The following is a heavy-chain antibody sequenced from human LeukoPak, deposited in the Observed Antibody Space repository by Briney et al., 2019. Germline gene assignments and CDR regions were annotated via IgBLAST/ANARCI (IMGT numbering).Heavy chain of an antibody. CDR2: ISYDGSNK. Sequence: GGSLRLSCAASGXTFSSYGMHWVRQAPGKGLESVAVISYDGSNKYYADSVKGRFTISRDNSKNTLYLQMNSLRAEDTAVYYCAKADGLQLLGPIDYWGQGTLVTVSS. CDR1: GXTFSSYG. D-gene: IGHD5-24*01. J-gene: IGHJ4*02. V-gene: IGHV3-30*18. CDR3: AKADGLQLLGPIDY.